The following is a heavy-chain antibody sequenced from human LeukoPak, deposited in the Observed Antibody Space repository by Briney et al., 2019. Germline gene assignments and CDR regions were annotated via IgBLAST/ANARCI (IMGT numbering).Heavy chain of an antibody. CDR1: GFTFSSYA. J-gene: IGHJ6*02. Sequence: SGGSLRLSCAASGFTFSSYAMNWVRQAPGKGLEWVSAISGSGGSTYYADSVKGRFTISRDNSKNTLYLKLNSLRAEDTAIYYCAKDYGSGSYFYGMDVWGQGTTVTVSS. CDR3: AKDYGSGSYFYGMDV. D-gene: IGHD3-10*01. CDR2: ISGSGGST. V-gene: IGHV3-23*01.